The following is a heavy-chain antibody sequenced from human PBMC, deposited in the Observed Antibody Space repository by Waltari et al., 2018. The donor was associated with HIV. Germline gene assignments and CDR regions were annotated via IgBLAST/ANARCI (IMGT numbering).Heavy chain of an antibody. J-gene: IGHJ4*02. V-gene: IGHV4-34*01. D-gene: IGHD5-18*01. CDR3: ARVLGDTASSFDY. Sequence: YNPSLKSRVTISVDTSKNQFSLKLSSVTAADTAVYYCARVLGDTASSFDYWGQGTLVTVSS.